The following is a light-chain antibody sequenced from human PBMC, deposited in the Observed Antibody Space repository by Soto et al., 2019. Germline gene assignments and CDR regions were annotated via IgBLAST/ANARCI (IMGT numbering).Light chain of an antibody. CDR3: AQALQTVT. Sequence: EIVMTQTPLSLTFTPSDPASISCMASQSLLLSSGNHYLDWYLQKPGQSPQLLIYLGSTRGSGVPDRFSGSGSGTDFTLKISTVEAEDVGVYYCAQALQTVTFGGGTKVDI. CDR1: QSLLLSSGNHY. V-gene: IGKV2-28*01. CDR2: LGS. J-gene: IGKJ4*01.